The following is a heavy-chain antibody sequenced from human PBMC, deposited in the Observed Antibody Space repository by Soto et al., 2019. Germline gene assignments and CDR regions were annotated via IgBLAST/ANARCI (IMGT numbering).Heavy chain of an antibody. Sequence: GESLKISCAASGLTFSSYWMSWVRQAPGKGLEWVANIKQDGSEKYYVDSVKGRFTISRDNAKNSLYLQMNSLRAEDTAVYYCARFYYDSSGYLPSPYYYYYGMDVWGQGTTVTVSS. CDR3: ARFYYDSSGYLPSPYYYYYGMDV. D-gene: IGHD3-22*01. CDR1: GLTFSSYW. J-gene: IGHJ6*02. V-gene: IGHV3-7*04. CDR2: IKQDGSEK.